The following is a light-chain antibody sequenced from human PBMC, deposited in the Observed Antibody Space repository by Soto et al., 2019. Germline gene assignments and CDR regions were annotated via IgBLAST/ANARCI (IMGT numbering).Light chain of an antibody. CDR2: SNN. V-gene: IGLV1-44*01. Sequence: QSVLTHPPSASRTAGQRVTISCSGRTSNIGRRTINLYQQVPVAAPKTLIYSNNQRPSGVPDRFSGSKSGTSGSLAISGLLSEDEADYYCAAWDDTLNGYVFGTGTKVTVL. CDR1: TSNIGRRT. CDR3: AAWDDTLNGYV. J-gene: IGLJ1*01.